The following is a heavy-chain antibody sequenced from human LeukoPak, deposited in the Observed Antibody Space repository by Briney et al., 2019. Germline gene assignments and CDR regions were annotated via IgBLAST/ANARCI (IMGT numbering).Heavy chain of an antibody. CDR3: ARDGHRRYYYESSDYRFDY. D-gene: IGHD3-22*01. V-gene: IGHV1-18*01. J-gene: IGHJ4*02. CDR2: ISGYNGNA. Sequence: EASVKVSCKASGYTFTIYGLSWVRQAPGQGLEWMGWISGYNGNANYAQKFQGRVTMTTDTSTSTAYMELRSLRSDDTAVYYCARDGHRRYYYESSDYRFDYWGQGTLVTVSS. CDR1: GYTFTIYG.